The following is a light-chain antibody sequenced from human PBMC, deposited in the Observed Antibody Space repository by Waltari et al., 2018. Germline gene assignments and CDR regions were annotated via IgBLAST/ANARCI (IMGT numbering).Light chain of an antibody. CDR2: SAS. V-gene: IGKV3-20*01. CDR3: QQFSFSPLT. CDR1: QNVVNNF. Sequence: EIVLTQSPGTLSSSPGDRVTLSCRASQNVVNNFLAWYQQKPGQAPRLLMHSASSRATGIPDRFSGSGSGTDFTLTISRLEPEEFAVYYCQQFSFSPLTFGGGTKVEIK. J-gene: IGKJ4*01.